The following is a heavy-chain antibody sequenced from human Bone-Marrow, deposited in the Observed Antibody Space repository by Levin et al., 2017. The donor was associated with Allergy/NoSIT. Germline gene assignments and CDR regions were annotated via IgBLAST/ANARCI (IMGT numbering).Heavy chain of an antibody. V-gene: IGHV4-59*01. CDR2: IYYSGST. Sequence: SGGSLRLSCTVSGGSISSYYWSWIRQPPGKGLEWIGYIYYSGSTNYNPSLKSRVTISVDTSKNQFSLKLSSVTAADTAVYYCARVPGYSSSWYTPSGFDPWGQGTLVTVSS. CDR3: ARVPGYSSSWYTPSGFDP. J-gene: IGHJ5*02. CDR1: GGSISSYY. D-gene: IGHD6-13*01.